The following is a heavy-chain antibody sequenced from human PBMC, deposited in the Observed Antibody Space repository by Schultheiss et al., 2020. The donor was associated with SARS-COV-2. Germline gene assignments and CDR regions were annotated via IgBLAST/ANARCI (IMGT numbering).Heavy chain of an antibody. J-gene: IGHJ6*02. D-gene: IGHD5-18*01. CDR3: ARVGYSYGLDYYYYGMDV. V-gene: IGHV4-59*01. CDR2: IYYSGST. Sequence: SETLSLTCTVSGGSISSYYWSWIRQPPGKGLECIGYIYYSGSTNYNPSLKSRVTISVDTSKNQFSLKLSSVTAADTAVYYCARVGYSYGLDYYYYGMDVWGQGTTVTVSS. CDR1: GGSISSYY.